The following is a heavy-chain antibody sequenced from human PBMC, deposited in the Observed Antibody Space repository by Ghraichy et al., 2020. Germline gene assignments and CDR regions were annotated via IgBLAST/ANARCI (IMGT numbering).Heavy chain of an antibody. CDR1: GFIVASAY. D-gene: IGHD5-12*01. Sequence: GGSLRLSCAASGFIVASAYMHWVRQAPGRGLEWVSVIKTEGTIRYADSVKGRFSISRDNSKNILYLQMNSLRVEDTAVYYCARAPWMQGQNSIYGMDVWGQGTTVTVSS. CDR3: ARAPWMQGQNSIYGMDV. J-gene: IGHJ6*02. CDR2: IKTEGTI. V-gene: IGHV3-66*01.